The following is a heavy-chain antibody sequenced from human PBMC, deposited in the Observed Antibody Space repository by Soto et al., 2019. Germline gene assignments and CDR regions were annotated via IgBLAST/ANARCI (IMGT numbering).Heavy chain of an antibody. Sequence: PGGFLRLSCAASGVTFISYSMNWVRQDPGKGLEWVSYISSSSSTIYYADYVKGRFTISRDNAKNSLYLQMNSLRDEDTAVYYCAREAGTWHLPLNWFDPWGQGTLVTVSS. V-gene: IGHV3-48*02. CDR2: ISSSSSTI. D-gene: IGHD6-19*01. J-gene: IGHJ5*02. CDR1: GVTFISYS. CDR3: AREAGTWHLPLNWFDP.